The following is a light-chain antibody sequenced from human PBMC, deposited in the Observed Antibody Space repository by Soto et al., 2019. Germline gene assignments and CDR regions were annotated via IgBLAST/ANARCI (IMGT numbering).Light chain of an antibody. J-gene: IGKJ2*01. V-gene: IGKV1-27*01. CDR1: QGISNY. CDR2: GAF. CDR3: QKYNSAPYA. Sequence: DIQMTQSPSSLSASVGDRVTITCRASQGISNYLAWYQQRPGQVPKLLIYGAFTLQSGVPSRFSGSGSGTDFNLTIRSLQPEDVATYYCQKYNSAPYAFGQGTKLEIK.